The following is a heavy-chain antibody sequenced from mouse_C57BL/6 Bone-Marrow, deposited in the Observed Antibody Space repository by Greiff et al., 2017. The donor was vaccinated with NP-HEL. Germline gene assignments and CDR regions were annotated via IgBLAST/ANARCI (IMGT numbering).Heavy chain of an antibody. CDR1: GFNIKNYY. D-gene: IGHD2-1*01. CDR3: ARDMVVKDYFDY. Sequence: EVQLQQSVAELVRPGASVKLSCTASGFNIKNYYMHWVKQRPEQGLEWIGRIDPANGNTNYTPKFKGKATITADKSSSTAYMQLSSLTSEDTAIYYGARDMVVKDYFDYWGQGTTLTVSS. J-gene: IGHJ2*01. CDR2: IDPANGNT. V-gene: IGHV14-3*01.